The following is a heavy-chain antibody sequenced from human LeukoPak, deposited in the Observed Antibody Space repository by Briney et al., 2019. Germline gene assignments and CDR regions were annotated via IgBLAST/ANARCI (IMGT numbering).Heavy chain of an antibody. V-gene: IGHV3-23*01. J-gene: IGHJ6*02. CDR2: IGAGGTFT. Sequence: GGSLRLSCTASGFTFSSYAMNWVRQAPGKGLEWVSGIGAGGTFTYYADSVKGRFTISRDNSRNTLYLQMNSLRADDTAVYYCARVNLYSLHYGLDVWGQGTTVTVSS. D-gene: IGHD6-13*01. CDR1: GFTFSSYA. CDR3: ARVNLYSLHYGLDV.